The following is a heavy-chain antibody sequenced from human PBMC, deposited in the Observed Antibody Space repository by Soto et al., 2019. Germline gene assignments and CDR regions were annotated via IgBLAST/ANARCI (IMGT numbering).Heavy chain of an antibody. Sequence: PSETLSLTCTVSGGSISSYYWSWIRQPPGKGLEWIGYIYTSGSTNYNPSLKSRVTMSVDTSKNQFSLKLSSVTAADTAVYYCARVDIVANWFDPWGQGTLVTVSS. V-gene: IGHV4-4*08. D-gene: IGHD5-12*01. CDR3: ARVDIVANWFDP. J-gene: IGHJ5*02. CDR1: GGSISSYY. CDR2: IYTSGST.